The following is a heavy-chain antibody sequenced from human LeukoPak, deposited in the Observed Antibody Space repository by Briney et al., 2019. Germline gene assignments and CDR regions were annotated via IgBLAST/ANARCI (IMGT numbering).Heavy chain of an antibody. CDR2: FDPEDGET. D-gene: IGHD3-22*01. Sequence: ASVKVSCKVSGYTLTELSMHWVRQAPGKGLEWMGGFDPEDGETIYAQKFQGRVTMTEDTSTDTACMELSSLRSEDTAVYYCAAYDSSGYIRSDYWGQGTLVTVSS. J-gene: IGHJ4*02. CDR3: AAYDSSGYIRSDY. V-gene: IGHV1-24*01. CDR1: GYTLTELS.